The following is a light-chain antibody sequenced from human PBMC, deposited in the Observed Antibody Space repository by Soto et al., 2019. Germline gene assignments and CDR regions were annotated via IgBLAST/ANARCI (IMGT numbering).Light chain of an antibody. J-gene: IGKJ1*01. CDR2: DAS. V-gene: IGKV1-5*01. Sequence: DIQMSQSPSTLSGSVGDRVTITCRASQTISSWLAWYQQKPGKAPKTLIYDASNLESGVPSRLSGSGSGTEFTLTIRGLKPDDFATYYCQEYNNFSTFGQGTKGDIK. CDR3: QEYNNFST. CDR1: QTISSW.